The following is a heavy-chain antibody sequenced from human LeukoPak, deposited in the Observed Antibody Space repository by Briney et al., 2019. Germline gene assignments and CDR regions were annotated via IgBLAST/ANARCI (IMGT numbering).Heavy chain of an antibody. CDR2: INPNSGGT. CDR1: GYTFTGYH. CDR3: ARDILGGYSYGDEYFQH. D-gene: IGHD5-18*01. V-gene: IGHV1-2*02. Sequence: ASVKVSCKASGYTFTGYHIHWVRQAPGQGLEWMGWINPNSGGTNYAQKFQGRVTMTRDTSISTAYMELSRLRSDDTAVYYCARDILGGYSYGDEYFQHWGQGTLVTVSS. J-gene: IGHJ1*01.